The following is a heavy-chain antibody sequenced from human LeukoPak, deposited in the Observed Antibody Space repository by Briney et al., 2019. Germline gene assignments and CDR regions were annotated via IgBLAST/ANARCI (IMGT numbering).Heavy chain of an antibody. D-gene: IGHD2-2*02. Sequence: RLSXAASGFTFSNXXMSWVRQAPXKGLEWVSGITARADSTYYADSVKGRVTISRDNDKNTLFLQLNSLRDEDAAVYYCAKTYMXSIDAXXXWG. CDR1: GFTFSNXX. CDR2: ITARADST. J-gene: IGHJ3*02. CDR3: AKTYMXSIDAXXX. V-gene: IGHV3-23*01.